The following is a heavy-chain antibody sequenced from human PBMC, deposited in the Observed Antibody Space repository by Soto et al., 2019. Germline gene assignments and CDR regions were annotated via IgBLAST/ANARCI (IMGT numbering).Heavy chain of an antibody. J-gene: IGHJ4*02. D-gene: IGHD3-22*01. V-gene: IGHV3-11*01. CDR3: ARDLGYYDSSGYFDY. CDR2: ISSSDSII. Sequence: GGSLRLSCAASGFTFSDYYMSWIRQAPGRGLEWVSYISSSDSIIYYADSVKGRFTISRDNAKNSLYLQMNSLRAEDTAVYYCARDLGYYDSSGYFDYWGQGTLVTVSS. CDR1: GFTFSDYY.